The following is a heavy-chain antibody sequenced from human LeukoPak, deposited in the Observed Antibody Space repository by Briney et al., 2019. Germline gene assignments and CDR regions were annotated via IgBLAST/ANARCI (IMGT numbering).Heavy chain of an antibody. V-gene: IGHV3-33*01. CDR1: GFTFSSYG. CDR3: ARVGSGSYFLDGFDI. J-gene: IGHJ3*02. Sequence: GGSLRLSCAASGFTFSSYGMHWVRQAPGKGLEWVAVIWYDGSIKYYADSVKGRFTISRDNPKNTLYLQMNSLRAEDTAVYYCARVGSGSYFLDGFDIWGQGTMVTVSS. CDR2: IWYDGSIK. D-gene: IGHD1-26*01.